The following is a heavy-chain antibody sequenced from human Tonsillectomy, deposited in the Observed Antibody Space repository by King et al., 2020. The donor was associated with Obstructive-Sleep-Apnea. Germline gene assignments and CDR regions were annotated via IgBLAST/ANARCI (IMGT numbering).Heavy chain of an antibody. V-gene: IGHV3-9*01. CDR2: INWNGGSI. CDR1: GFNFDDYA. D-gene: IGHD6-19*01. Sequence: VQLVESGGGLVRPGRSLRLSCAASGFNFDDYAMHWVRQAPGKGLEWVSGINWNGGSIGYADSVKGRFSISRDNAKNSLYLQMNRLRAEDTALYYCAKDLSSGWYSPLDYWGQGTLVTVSS. J-gene: IGHJ4*02. CDR3: AKDLSSGWYSPLDY.